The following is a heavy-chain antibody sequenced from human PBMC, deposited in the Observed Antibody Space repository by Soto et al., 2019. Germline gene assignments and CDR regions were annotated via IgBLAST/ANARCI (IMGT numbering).Heavy chain of an antibody. V-gene: IGHV3-48*02. CDR3: AREDGSGSYLGY. CDR2: IRRSSSTT. CDR1: GFTFSSYS. Sequence: EVQLVESGGGLVQPGGSLRLSCAASGFTFSSYSMNWVPQAPGKGLEWVSYIRRSSSTTYYADSVKGRFTISRDNAKNSLYLQMNSLRDEDTAVYYCAREDGSGSYLGYWGQGTLVTVSS. J-gene: IGHJ4*02. D-gene: IGHD3-10*01.